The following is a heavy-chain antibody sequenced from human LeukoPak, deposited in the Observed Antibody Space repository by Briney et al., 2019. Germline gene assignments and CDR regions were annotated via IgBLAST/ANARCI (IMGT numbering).Heavy chain of an antibody. CDR1: GGSISGNY. CDR3: ARVNYRSGSHSSWFDP. CDR2: IPDSGSP. D-gene: IGHD3-10*01. J-gene: IGHJ5*02. Sequence: SETLSLTCTVSGGSISGNYWTWIREPPGKGLEWIGYIPDSGSPNYNPSLKGRVTISLDTSRNQFSLNLASVTAADTAVYYCARVNYRSGSHSSWFDPWGQGTVVTVSS. V-gene: IGHV4-59*08.